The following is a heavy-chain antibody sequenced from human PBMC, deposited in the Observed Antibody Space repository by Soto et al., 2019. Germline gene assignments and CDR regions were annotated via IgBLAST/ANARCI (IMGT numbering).Heavy chain of an antibody. J-gene: IGHJ4*02. D-gene: IGHD6-13*01. CDR2: MYHSGST. CDR1: GGSISSAGYS. V-gene: IGHV4-30-2*02. CDR3: VRLRGGTAAGTHCED. Sequence: SETLSLTCALSGGSISSAGYSWRWFRQPPGKGQEGGGYMYHSGSTYYNPSLKSRVTISIDRSKNQFSLKLNSVTAADTAVYYCVRLRGGTAAGTHCEDWGRGILVTVSS.